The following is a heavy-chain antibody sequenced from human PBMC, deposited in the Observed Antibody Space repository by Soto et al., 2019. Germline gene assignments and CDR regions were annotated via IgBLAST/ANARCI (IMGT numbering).Heavy chain of an antibody. J-gene: IGHJ6*02. V-gene: IGHV1-3*01. CDR3: ASPQFVAGTTDYYYGMDA. D-gene: IGHD6-19*01. Sequence: QVQLVQSGAEVKKPGASVKVSCKASGYTFTSYAMHWVRQAPGQRLEWMGWINAGTGNTIYSQKFQVRVTTIRDTAASTPHLELSSLRSEDTAVYSSASPQFVAGTTDYYYGMDAWGQGTTVTVSS. CDR2: INAGTGNT. CDR1: GYTFTSYA.